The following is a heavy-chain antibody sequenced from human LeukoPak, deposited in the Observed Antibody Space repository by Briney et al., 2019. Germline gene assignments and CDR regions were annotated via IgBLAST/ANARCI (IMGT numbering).Heavy chain of an antibody. J-gene: IGHJ4*01. CDR2: IIPILGIA. Sequence: SVKVSCKASGGTFSSYAISWMRQAPGQGLEWMGRIIPILGIANYAQKFQGRVTITADKSTSTAYMELSSLRSGDTAVYYCARAGRELLHHYWGQGTLVTVSS. CDR3: ARAGRELLHHY. V-gene: IGHV1-69*04. CDR1: GGTFSSYA. D-gene: IGHD1-26*01.